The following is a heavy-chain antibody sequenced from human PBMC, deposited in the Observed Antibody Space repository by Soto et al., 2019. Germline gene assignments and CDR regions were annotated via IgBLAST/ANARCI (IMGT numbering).Heavy chain of an antibody. CDR3: ARDPIPVNGYYYGMDV. D-gene: IGHD2-2*02. V-gene: IGHV3-30-3*01. Sequence: PGGSLRLSCAAAGFTFSSYAMHWVRQAPGKGLEWVAVISYDGSNKYYADSVKGRFTISRDNSKNTLYLQMNSLRAEDTAVYYCARDPIPVNGYYYGMDVWGQGTTVTVSS. J-gene: IGHJ6*02. CDR1: GFTFSSYA. CDR2: ISYDGSNK.